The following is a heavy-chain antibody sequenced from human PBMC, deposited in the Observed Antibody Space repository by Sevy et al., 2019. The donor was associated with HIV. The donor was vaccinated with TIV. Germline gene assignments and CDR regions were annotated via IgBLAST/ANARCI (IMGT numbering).Heavy chain of an antibody. CDR3: TRWKAAQSIFDY. Sequence: GGSLRLSCTASGFTFGDYCMSWVRLAPGKGLEWVAFVKSDVYGGAVDYAASVRVSFVISRDDCKTIDYLQMNDLKTEDTGVYYCTRWKAAQSIFDYWGQGALVTVSS. CDR2: VKSDVYGGAV. CDR1: GFTFGDYC. D-gene: IGHD6-13*01. J-gene: IGHJ4*02. V-gene: IGHV3-49*04.